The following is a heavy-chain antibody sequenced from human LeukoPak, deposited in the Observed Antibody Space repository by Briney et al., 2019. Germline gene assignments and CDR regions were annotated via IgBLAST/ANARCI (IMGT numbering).Heavy chain of an antibody. D-gene: IGHD3-22*01. CDR2: ISGSNSYI. Sequence: GGSLRLSCAASGFTFSSYSMNWVRQAPGKGLEWVSSISGSNSYIYYADSVKGRFTISRDNAKDSLYLQMNSLRAEDTAVYYCARALDYYDTSGYYSLDSWGQGTLVTVSS. V-gene: IGHV3-21*01. CDR3: ARALDYYDTSGYYSLDS. CDR1: GFTFSSYS. J-gene: IGHJ4*02.